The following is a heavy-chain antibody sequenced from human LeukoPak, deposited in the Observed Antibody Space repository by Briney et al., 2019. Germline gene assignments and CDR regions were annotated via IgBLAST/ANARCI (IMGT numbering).Heavy chain of an antibody. D-gene: IGHD3-22*01. CDR2: IYSGGDK. CDR1: GFSVSNNY. Sequence: GGSLRLSCAASGFSVSNNYMSWVRQAPGKGLEWVSLIYSGGDKRYAVSVKGRFTISRDNSKNTLYLQMDSLRVEDTAVYYCGGYSSLDHWGQGTLVTVSS. V-gene: IGHV3-53*01. CDR3: GGYSSLDH. J-gene: IGHJ4*02.